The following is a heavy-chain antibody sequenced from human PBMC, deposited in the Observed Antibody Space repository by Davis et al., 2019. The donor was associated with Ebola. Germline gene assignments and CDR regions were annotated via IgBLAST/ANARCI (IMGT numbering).Heavy chain of an antibody. D-gene: IGHD3-3*01. CDR3: ARMEGGYYGLYYHGLDV. CDR2: IIPIFGTT. CDR1: GGTFSSYA. V-gene: IGHV1-69*06. J-gene: IGHJ6*01. Sequence: SVKVSCKASGGTFSSYAISWVRQAPGQGLEWMGGIIPIFGTTNYAQKFQGRVTITADKSTTTFYMELTSLRSEDTAVYYCARMEGGYYGLYYHGLDVWGQGTTVTVSS.